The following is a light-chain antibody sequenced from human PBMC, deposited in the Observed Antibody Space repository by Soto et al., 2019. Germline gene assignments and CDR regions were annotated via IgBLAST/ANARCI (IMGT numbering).Light chain of an antibody. J-gene: IGLJ1*01. Sequence: QSALTQPASVSGSPGQSITISCTGTSSDVGGYNYVSWYQQHPGKAPKLMIYEVSNRPSGVSNRFSGSKSGNTASLTISGLQAEDEADYYHSSYSNSSPHSVFGTGTKLTVL. CDR2: EVS. V-gene: IGLV2-14*01. CDR3: SSYSNSSPHSV. CDR1: SSDVGGYNY.